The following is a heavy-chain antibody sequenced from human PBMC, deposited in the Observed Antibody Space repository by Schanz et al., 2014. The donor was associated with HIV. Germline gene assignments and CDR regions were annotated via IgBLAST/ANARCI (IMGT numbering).Heavy chain of an antibody. CDR2: IKSKTDGGTT. J-gene: IGHJ6*02. D-gene: IGHD6-13*01. V-gene: IGHV3-15*01. CDR3: TTVKGYSSSWTTYYYYGMDV. Sequence: EVQLVESGGGFVQPGGSLRLSCAAYGFNFSNAWMSWVRQAPGKGLEWVGRIKSKTDGGTTDYAAPVKGRFTISRDDSKNTLYLQMNSLKTEDTAVYYCTTVKGYSSSWTTYYYYGMDVWGQGTTVTVSS. CDR1: GFNFSNAW.